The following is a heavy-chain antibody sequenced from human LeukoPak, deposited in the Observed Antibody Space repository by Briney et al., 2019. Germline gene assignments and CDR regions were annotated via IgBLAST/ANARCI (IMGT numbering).Heavy chain of an antibody. V-gene: IGHV3-23*01. CDR2: LSGSGFILP. D-gene: IGHD1-7*01. CDR1: GFTFSTYA. Sequence: GGSLRLFCAASGFTFSTYAISWLRQAPGKGLEWVSGLSGSGFILPYYADSVKGRFTISRDNSKSTLYLQMNSLRADDTAVYFCAKDTTPYSGNTFYFDYWGQGTLVTVSS. CDR3: AKDTTPYSGNTFYFDY. J-gene: IGHJ4*02.